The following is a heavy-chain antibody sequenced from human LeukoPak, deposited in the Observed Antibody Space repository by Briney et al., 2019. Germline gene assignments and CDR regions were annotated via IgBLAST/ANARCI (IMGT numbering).Heavy chain of an antibody. J-gene: IGHJ3*02. CDR1: GYTFTSYD. CDR3: ARGPHYYDSSGYYEGAFDI. D-gene: IGHD3-22*01. Sequence: ASVKVSCKASGYTFTSYDINWVRQATGQGLEWMGWMNPNSGNTGYAQKFQGRVTMTRNTSISTAYMELSSLRSEDTAVYYCARGPHYYDSSGYYEGAFDIWGQGTMVTVSS. CDR2: MNPNSGNT. V-gene: IGHV1-8*01.